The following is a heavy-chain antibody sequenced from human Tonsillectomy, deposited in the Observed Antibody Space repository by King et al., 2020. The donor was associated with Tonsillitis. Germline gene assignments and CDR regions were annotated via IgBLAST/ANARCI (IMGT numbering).Heavy chain of an antibody. CDR1: GGSISSTNHY. D-gene: IGHD2/OR15-2a*01. CDR2: IHYSGNT. CDR3: VREFEY. J-gene: IGHJ4*02. Sequence: VQLQESGPGLVKPSETLSLTCSVSGGSISSTNHYWGWIRQTPGKGLEWVGSIHYSGNTYDNPSLRGRVTISKDTTKNQFSLRMSSVTAADTAIYYCVREFEYWGRGSLVTVSS. V-gene: IGHV4-39*07.